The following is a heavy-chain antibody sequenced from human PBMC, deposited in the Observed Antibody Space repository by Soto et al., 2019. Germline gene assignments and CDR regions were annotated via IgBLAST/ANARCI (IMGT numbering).Heavy chain of an antibody. CDR2: ISSSSYI. CDR1: GFTFSSYS. Sequence: GGSLRLSCAASGFTFSSYSMNWVRQAPGKGLEWVSSISSSSYIYYADSVKGRFTISRDNAKNSLYLQMNSLRAEDTAVYYCARADQIIAVAGTGFDYWGQGTLVTVSS. D-gene: IGHD6-19*01. V-gene: IGHV3-21*01. CDR3: ARADQIIAVAGTGFDY. J-gene: IGHJ4*02.